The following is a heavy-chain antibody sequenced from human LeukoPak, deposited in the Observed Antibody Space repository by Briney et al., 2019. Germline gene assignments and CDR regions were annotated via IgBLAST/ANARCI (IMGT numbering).Heavy chain of an antibody. V-gene: IGHV4-61*02. J-gene: IGHJ4*02. CDR2: IYTSGST. CDR3: AKSGGYGLIDY. Sequence: PSQTLSLTCTVSGGSISSGSYYWSWIRQPAGKGLEWIGRIYTSGSTNYNPSLKSRVTISVDTSKNQFSLKLSSVTAADTAMYYCAKSGGYGLIDYWGQGTLVTVSS. D-gene: IGHD1-26*01. CDR1: GGSISSGSYY.